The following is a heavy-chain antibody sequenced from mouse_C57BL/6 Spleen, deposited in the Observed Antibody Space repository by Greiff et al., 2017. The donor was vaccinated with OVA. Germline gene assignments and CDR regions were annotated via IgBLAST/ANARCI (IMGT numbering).Heavy chain of an antibody. D-gene: IGHD2-5*01. CDR1: GYAFSSSW. J-gene: IGHJ4*01. CDR3: ESSNYNAMYC. Sequence: QVQLKESGPELVKPGASVKISCKASGYAFSSSWMNWVKQRPGKGLEWIGRIYPGDGDTNYNGKFKGKATLTADKSSSTAYMHLSSLTSEDSAVYFCESSNYNAMYCWGKGTSVTVSS. CDR2: IYPGDGDT. V-gene: IGHV1-82*01.